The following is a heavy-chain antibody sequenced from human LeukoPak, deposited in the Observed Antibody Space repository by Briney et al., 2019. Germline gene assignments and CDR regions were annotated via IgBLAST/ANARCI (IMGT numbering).Heavy chain of an antibody. CDR3: ARDDTIFGVRNWFDP. V-gene: IGHV1-2*02. CDR2: INPNSGGT. D-gene: IGHD3-3*01. Sequence: ASVKVSCKASGYTFTGYYMHWVRQAPGQGLEWMGWINPNSGGTNYAQKFQGRVTMTRDTSISTAYMELSRLRSDDTAVYYCARDDTIFGVRNWFDPWGQGTLVTVSS. CDR1: GYTFTGYY. J-gene: IGHJ5*02.